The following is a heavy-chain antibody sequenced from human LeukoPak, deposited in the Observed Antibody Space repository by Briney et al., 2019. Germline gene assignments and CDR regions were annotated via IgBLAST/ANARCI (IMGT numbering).Heavy chain of an antibody. Sequence: SETLSLSCTVSGGTISSSGYYWGRLPPPPGLGRVWVVSVYYSGTSYYNPSLSSLATISVDTTKNQFSLKLSPVTAADTAVYFCASPTFCGGDCYYFVYWGEGTLVSVSS. J-gene: IGHJ4*02. D-gene: IGHD2-21*02. CDR1: GGTISSSGYY. V-gene: IGHV4-39*01. CDR3: ASPTFCGGDCYYFVY. CDR2: VYYSGTS.